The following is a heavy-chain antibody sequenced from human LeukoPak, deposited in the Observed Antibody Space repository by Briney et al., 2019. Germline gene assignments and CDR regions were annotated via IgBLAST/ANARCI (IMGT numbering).Heavy chain of an antibody. Sequence: GASVKVSCKASGGTFRSYAISWVRQAPGQGLEWMGWINPNSGGTNYTQKFQGRVTMTRDTSISTAYMELSRLRSDDTAVYYCARDRVVVPAALDYWGQGTLVTVSS. V-gene: IGHV1-2*02. D-gene: IGHD2-2*01. CDR3: ARDRVVVPAALDY. CDR1: GGTFRSYA. J-gene: IGHJ4*02. CDR2: INPNSGGT.